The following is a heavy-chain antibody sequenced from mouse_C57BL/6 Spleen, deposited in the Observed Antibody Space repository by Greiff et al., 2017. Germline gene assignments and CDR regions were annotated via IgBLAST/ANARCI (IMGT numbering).Heavy chain of an antibody. CDR1: GYAFSSSW. Sequence: QVQLQQSGPELVKPGASVKISCKASGYAFSSSWMNWVKQRPGKGLEWIGRIYPGDGDTNYNGKFKGKATLTADKSSSTAYMQLRSLTSEDSAVYFCARGGSSHWYFDVWGTGTTVTVSS. CDR3: ARGGSSHWYFDV. J-gene: IGHJ1*03. CDR2: IYPGDGDT. V-gene: IGHV1-82*01. D-gene: IGHD1-1*01.